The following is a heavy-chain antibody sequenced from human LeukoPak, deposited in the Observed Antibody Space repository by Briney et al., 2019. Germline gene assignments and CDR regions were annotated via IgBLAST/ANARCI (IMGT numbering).Heavy chain of an antibody. CDR1: GFTFSSYA. D-gene: IGHD3-22*01. CDR2: ISGSGTNT. J-gene: IGHJ4*02. CDR3: ARDGRGYDSSGYYYVDY. Sequence: GGSLRLSCAASGFTFSSYAMSWVRQAPGKGLEWVSSISGSGTNTYYADSVKGRFTISRDNSKNTLYLQMNSLRAEDTAVYYCARDGRGYDSSGYYYVDYWGQGTLVTVSS. V-gene: IGHV3-23*01.